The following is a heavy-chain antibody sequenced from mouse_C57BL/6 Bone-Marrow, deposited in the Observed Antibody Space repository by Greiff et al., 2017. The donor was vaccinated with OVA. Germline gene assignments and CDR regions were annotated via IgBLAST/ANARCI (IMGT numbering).Heavy chain of an antibody. J-gene: IGHJ2*01. CDR3: ARGGLRPYYFDY. CDR1: GYTFTSYG. V-gene: IGHV1-81*01. CDR2: IYPRSGNT. Sequence: VQLQQSGAELARPGASVKLSCKASGYTFTSYGLSWVKQRTGQGLEWIGEIYPRSGNTYYNEKFKGKATLTADKSSSTAYMELRSLTSEDSAVYFCARGGLRPYYFDYWGQGTTLTVSS. D-gene: IGHD2-4*01.